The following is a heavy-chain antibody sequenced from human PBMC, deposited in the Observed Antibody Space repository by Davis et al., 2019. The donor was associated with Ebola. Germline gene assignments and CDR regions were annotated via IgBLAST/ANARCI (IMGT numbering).Heavy chain of an antibody. V-gene: IGHV3-23*01. CDR1: GFTFSTYA. Sequence: PGGSLSLSCAASGFTFSTYAMSWVRQGPGKGLEWVSAVSGSGGSTYYADSVKGRFTVSRDNSKNTVYMQMNSLRGEDTAVYYCAKIGGTDYWGQGTLVTVSS. J-gene: IGHJ4*02. CDR2: VSGSGGST. CDR3: AKIGGTDY. D-gene: IGHD1-26*01.